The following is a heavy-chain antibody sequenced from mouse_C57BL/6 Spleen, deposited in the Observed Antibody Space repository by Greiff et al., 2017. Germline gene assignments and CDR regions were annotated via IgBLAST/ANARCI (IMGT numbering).Heavy chain of an antibody. Sequence: EVQGVESGGGLVKPGGSLKLSCAASGFTFSSYAMSWVRQTPEKRLEWVATISDGGSYTYYPDNVKGRFTISRDNAKNNLYLQMSHLKSEDTAMYYCARDKRSGYLYYVDYGGQGTTLTVSS. V-gene: IGHV5-4*01. CDR3: ARDKRSGYLYYVDY. D-gene: IGHD1-2*01. J-gene: IGHJ2*01. CDR2: ISDGGSYT. CDR1: GFTFSSYA.